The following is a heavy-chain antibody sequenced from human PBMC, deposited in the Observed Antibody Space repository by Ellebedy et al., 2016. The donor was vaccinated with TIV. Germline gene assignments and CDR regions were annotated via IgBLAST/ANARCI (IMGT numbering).Heavy chain of an antibody. CDR1: GFTFSSYA. V-gene: IGHV3-23*01. Sequence: PGGSLRLSCAASGFTFSSYAMSWVRQAPGKGLEWVSGISGSGGSTYYADSVKGRLIISRDNSKNTLYLQMNSLGAEDTAVYYCANGFEFGAWYDYWGQGTLVTVSS. CDR2: ISGSGGST. CDR3: ANGFEFGAWYDY. J-gene: IGHJ4*02. D-gene: IGHD6-19*01.